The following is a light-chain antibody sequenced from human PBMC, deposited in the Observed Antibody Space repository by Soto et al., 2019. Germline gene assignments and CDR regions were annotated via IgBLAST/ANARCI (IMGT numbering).Light chain of an antibody. Sequence: DIQMTQSPASLSASVGDRVTLTCRASQSIGSYLNWYQHKPGKAPKLLIYGASNLQSGVPSRFSGSGSGTDFTLTIMSLQTEDWATYSSQHSVITPTSFGQGTRL. V-gene: IGKV1-39*01. CDR2: GAS. CDR1: QSIGSY. J-gene: IGKJ5*01. CDR3: QHSVITPTS.